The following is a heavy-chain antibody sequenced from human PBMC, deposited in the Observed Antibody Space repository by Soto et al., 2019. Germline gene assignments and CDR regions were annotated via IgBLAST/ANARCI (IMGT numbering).Heavy chain of an antibody. Sequence: PAKGQDCFGSIYYSGRTYYKPSLKSRVTISVDTSKNQFSLKLSSVTAADTAVYYCAIFFFQAEDGIRDTVPVSAFLLNRSSDL. J-gene: IGHJ2*01. D-gene: IGHD2-15*01. CDR3: AIFFFQAEDGIRDTVPVSAFLLNRSSDL. CDR2: IYYSGRT. V-gene: IGHV4-39*01.